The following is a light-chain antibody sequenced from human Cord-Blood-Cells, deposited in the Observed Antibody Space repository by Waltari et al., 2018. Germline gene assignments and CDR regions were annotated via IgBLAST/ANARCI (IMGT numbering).Light chain of an antibody. CDR2: EVS. Sequence: QSALTQPPSASGSPGQSVTISCTGTSRDVGGYNYVSWYQQHPGKAPQLMIYEVSKRPSGVPDRFSGSKYGHTASLTVSGLQAEDEADYYCSSYAGSNNLVFGGGTKLTVL. CDR3: SSYAGSNNLV. V-gene: IGLV2-8*01. J-gene: IGLJ2*01. CDR1: SRDVGGYNY.